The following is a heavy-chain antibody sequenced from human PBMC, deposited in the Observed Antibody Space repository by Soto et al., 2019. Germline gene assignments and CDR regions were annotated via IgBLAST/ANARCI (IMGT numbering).Heavy chain of an antibody. CDR3: ARQRTNYYGSGASEVDY. CDR2: ISSSSSYI. J-gene: IGHJ4*02. V-gene: IGHV3-21*01. CDR1: GFTFSSYS. D-gene: IGHD3-10*01. Sequence: LRLSCAASGFTFSSYSMNWVRQAPGKGLEWVSSISSSSSYIYYADSVKGRFTISRDNAKNSLYLQMNSLRAEDTTVYYCARQRTNYYGSGASEVDYWGQGTLVTVSS.